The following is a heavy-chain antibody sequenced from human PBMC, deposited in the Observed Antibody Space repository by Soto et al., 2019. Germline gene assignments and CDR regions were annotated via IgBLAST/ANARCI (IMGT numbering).Heavy chain of an antibody. V-gene: IGHV4-59*01. Sequence: SETLSLTCTVSGGSISSYYWSWIRQPPGKGLEWIGYIYYSGSTNYNPSLKSRVTISVDTSKNQFSLKLSSVTAADTAVYYCARETGYSYYLDVWGKGTTVTVSS. CDR2: IYYSGST. CDR1: GGSISSYY. CDR3: ARETGYSYYLDV. J-gene: IGHJ6*03.